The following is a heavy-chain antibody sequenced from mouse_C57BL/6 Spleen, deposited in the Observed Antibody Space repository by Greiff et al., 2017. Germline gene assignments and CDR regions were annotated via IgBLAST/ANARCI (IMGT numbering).Heavy chain of an antibody. Sequence: QVQLKESGAELVRPGTSVKVSCKASGYAFTNYLIEWVKQRPGQGLEWIGVINPGSGGTNYNEKFKGKATLTADKSSSTAYMQLSSLTSEDSAVYFCARGPDYYGSFPYFDYWGQGTTLTVSS. CDR1: GYAFTNYL. V-gene: IGHV1-54*01. CDR2: INPGSGGT. J-gene: IGHJ2*01. D-gene: IGHD1-1*01. CDR3: ARGPDYYGSFPYFDY.